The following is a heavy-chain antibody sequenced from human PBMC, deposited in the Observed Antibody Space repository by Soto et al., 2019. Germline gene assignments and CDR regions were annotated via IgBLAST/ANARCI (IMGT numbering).Heavy chain of an antibody. Sequence: SETLSPTCAVSGGYITGGYYSWSWIRQPPGKGLEWIGSIHKTRRTYYHSSLPRGVSISVDRSKNHFFLTVTSVTAADAAVYFCATFRKLFQIWGQGTKVTVSS. J-gene: IGHJ3*02. CDR3: ATFRKLFQI. CDR1: GGYITGGYYS. V-gene: IGHV4-30-2*01. CDR2: IHKTRRT.